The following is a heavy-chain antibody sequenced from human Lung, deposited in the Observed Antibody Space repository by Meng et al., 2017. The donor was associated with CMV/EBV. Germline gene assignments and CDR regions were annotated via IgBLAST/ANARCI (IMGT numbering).Heavy chain of an antibody. D-gene: IGHD5-18*01. V-gene: IGHV7-4-1*02. CDR1: GYTFTSYA. J-gene: IGHJ4*02. CDR2: IDPNTGNP. CDR3: ARDSPLDGYSLLDY. Sequence: QGQLVQFGSGLKQPWASVKVSCRPSGYTFTSYAINWVRQAPGQGPDWMGWIDPNTGNPTYDQGFTGRFVFSLDTSVSTAYLQINSLRADDTAVYYCARDSPLDGYSLLDYWGQGTLVTVSS.